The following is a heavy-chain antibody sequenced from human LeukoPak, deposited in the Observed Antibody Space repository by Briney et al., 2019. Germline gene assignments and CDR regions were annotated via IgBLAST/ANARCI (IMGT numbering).Heavy chain of an antibody. Sequence: PGGSLRLSCAASGFTFSNYAMNWVRQAPGKGLEWVSGISGSGVISGSGVSTYYTDSVKGRFTISRDNSKNTLYLQMNSLRAEDTAVYYCAKSPYWLEVATGGLDYFDYWGQGTLVTVSS. J-gene: IGHJ4*02. V-gene: IGHV3-23*01. D-gene: IGHD5-12*01. CDR2: ISGSGVISGSGVST. CDR1: GFTFSNYA. CDR3: AKSPYWLEVATGGLDYFDY.